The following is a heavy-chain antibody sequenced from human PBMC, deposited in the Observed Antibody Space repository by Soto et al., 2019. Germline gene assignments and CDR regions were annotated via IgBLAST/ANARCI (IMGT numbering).Heavy chain of an antibody. CDR3: ARDSLNYDFWSGYYRYYYYGMDV. D-gene: IGHD3-3*01. CDR1: GFTFSSYA. Sequence: PGGSLRLSCAASGFTFSSYAMHWVRQAPGKGLEWVAVISYDGSNKYYADSVKGRFTISRDNSKNTLYLQMSSLRAEDTAVYYCARDSLNYDFWSGYYRYYYYGMDVWGQGTTVTVSS. V-gene: IGHV3-30-3*01. CDR2: ISYDGSNK. J-gene: IGHJ6*02.